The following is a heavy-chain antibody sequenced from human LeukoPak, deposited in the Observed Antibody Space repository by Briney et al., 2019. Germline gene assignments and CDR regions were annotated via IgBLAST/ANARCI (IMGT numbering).Heavy chain of an antibody. V-gene: IGHV4-34*01. CDR2: INHSGST. J-gene: IGHJ2*01. CDR1: GGSISSYY. D-gene: IGHD2-2*01. Sequence: SETLSLTCTVSGGSISSYYWSWIRQPPGKGLEWIGEINHSGSTNYNPSLKSRVTISVDTSKNQFSLKLSSVTAADTAVYYCVRSGGYCGSTTCHVEYFDLWGRGTLVTVSS. CDR3: VRSGGYCGSTTCHVEYFDL.